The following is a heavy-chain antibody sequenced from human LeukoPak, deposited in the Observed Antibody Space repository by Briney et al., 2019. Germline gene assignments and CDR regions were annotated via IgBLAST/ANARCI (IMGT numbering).Heavy chain of an antibody. Sequence: SETLSLTCTVSGGSIISSNYYWAWIRQHPGKELEWLATVYNSGTTYYTPSLKSRATISVDTSKDQFSLKLDSVTAADTALYYCARLWFGNGRTFDPWGQGTLVTVSS. V-gene: IGHV4-39*01. CDR1: GGSIISSNYY. CDR2: VYNSGTT. CDR3: ARLWFGNGRTFDP. J-gene: IGHJ5*02. D-gene: IGHD3-10*01.